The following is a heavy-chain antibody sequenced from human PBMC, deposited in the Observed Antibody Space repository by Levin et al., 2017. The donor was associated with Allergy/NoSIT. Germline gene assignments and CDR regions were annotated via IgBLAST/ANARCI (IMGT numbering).Heavy chain of an antibody. CDR2: IYTSGST. J-gene: IGHJ4*02. CDR1: GGSISSYY. Sequence: SQTLSLTCTVSGGSISSYYWSWIRQPAGKGLEWIGRIYTSGSTNYNPSLKSRVTMSVDTSKNQFSLKLSSVTAADTAVYYCARIADTAMVFDYWGQGTLVTVSS. V-gene: IGHV4-4*07. CDR3: ARIADTAMVFDY. D-gene: IGHD5-18*01.